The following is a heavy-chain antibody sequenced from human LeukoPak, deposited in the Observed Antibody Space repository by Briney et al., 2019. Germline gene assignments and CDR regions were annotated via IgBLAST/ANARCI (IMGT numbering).Heavy chain of an antibody. CDR1: GFTFSSYG. V-gene: IGHV3-30*03. CDR3: ARGRIVATILDY. CDR2: ISYDGSNK. Sequence: GGSLRLSCAASGFTFSSYGMHWVRQAPGKGLEWVAVISYDGSNKYYADSVKGRFTISRDNSKDTLYLQMNSLRAEDTAVYYCARGRIVATILDYWGQGTLVTVSS. J-gene: IGHJ4*02. D-gene: IGHD5-12*01.